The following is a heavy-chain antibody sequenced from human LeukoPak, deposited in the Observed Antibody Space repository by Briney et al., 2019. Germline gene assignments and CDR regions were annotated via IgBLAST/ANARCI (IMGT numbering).Heavy chain of an antibody. CDR1: GFTFSSYA. CDR2: ISGSADST. V-gene: IGHV3-23*01. D-gene: IGHD3-22*01. CDR3: AKGSYYDSSGSFYFDY. J-gene: IGHJ4*02. Sequence: PGGSLRLSCAASGFTFSSYAMSWVRQAPGKGLEWVSAISGSADSTYYPDSVKGRFTISRDNSKNTLYVQVNSLGTEDTAAYYCAKGSYYDSSGSFYFDYWGQGTLVTVSS.